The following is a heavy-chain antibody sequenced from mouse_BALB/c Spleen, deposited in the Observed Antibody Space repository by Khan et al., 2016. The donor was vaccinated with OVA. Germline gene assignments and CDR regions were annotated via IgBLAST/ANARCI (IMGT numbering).Heavy chain of an antibody. V-gene: IGHV1-4*01. Sequence: VQLQESETELARPGASVKMSCKASGYTFTTYTIHWVQQRPGQGLEWIGYIIPTNDYTNYNQKFKDRATLTADKSSSTAYMQLSSLTSEDSALYYCAREGAYYRSDGWFAYWDQGTLVTVSA. CDR3: AREGAYYRSDGWFAY. J-gene: IGHJ3*01. D-gene: IGHD2-14*01. CDR1: GYTFTTYT. CDR2: IIPTNDYT.